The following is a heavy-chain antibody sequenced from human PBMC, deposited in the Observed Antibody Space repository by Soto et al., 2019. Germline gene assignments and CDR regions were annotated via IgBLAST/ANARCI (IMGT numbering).Heavy chain of an antibody. Sequence: QITLKESGPTLVEPTQTLTLTCAFSGFSLSTSGVGVGWIRQPPGKALEWLAFIYWDDDKRYSPSLKTRLTIITDTSIRKWGLIMANLDPVDTAPDYCAYKQEYRSSWDSGWFGPWGQGTLVTVSS. D-gene: IGHD6-13*01. CDR1: GFSLSTSGVG. CDR3: AYKQEYRSSWDSGWFGP. CDR2: IYWDDDK. V-gene: IGHV2-5*02. J-gene: IGHJ5*02.